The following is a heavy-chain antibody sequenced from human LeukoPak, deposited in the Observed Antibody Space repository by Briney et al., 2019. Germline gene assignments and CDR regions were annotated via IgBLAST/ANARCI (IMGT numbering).Heavy chain of an antibody. CDR2: ISSSSSYI. CDR3: ARDYDFWSGYYPFDY. Sequence: GGSLRLSCAASGFTFSSYSMNWVRQAPGKGLEWVSSISSSSSYIYYADSVKGRFTISRGNAKNSLYLQMNSLRAEDTAVYYCARDYDFWSGYYPFDYWGPGTLVTVSS. J-gene: IGHJ4*02. V-gene: IGHV3-21*01. CDR1: GFTFSSYS. D-gene: IGHD3-3*01.